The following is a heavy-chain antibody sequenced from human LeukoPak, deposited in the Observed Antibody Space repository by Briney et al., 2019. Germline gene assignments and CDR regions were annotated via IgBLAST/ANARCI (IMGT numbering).Heavy chain of an antibody. V-gene: IGHV3-7*01. CDR3: ARDLSGIARYTYGRGIDY. CDR1: GFTFSSYS. CDR2: ISEGGSEK. Sequence: GALRLSCAASGFTFSSYSMSWVRQAPGKGLEWVSYISEGGSEKYYVDSVKGRFTISRDNAKTSLYLQMNSLRAEDTAVYYCARDLSGIARYTYGRGIDYWGQGTLVTVSS. D-gene: IGHD5-18*01. J-gene: IGHJ4*02.